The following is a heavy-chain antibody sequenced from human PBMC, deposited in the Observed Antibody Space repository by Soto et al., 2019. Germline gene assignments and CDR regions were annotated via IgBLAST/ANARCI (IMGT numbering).Heavy chain of an antibody. CDR3: AKLDVAGTIDY. CDR2: ISYDGSNK. D-gene: IGHD6-19*01. CDR1: GFTFSSYG. V-gene: IGHV3-30*18. Sequence: QVQLVESGGGVVQPGRSLRLSCAASGFTFSSYGMHWVRQAPGKGLEWVAVISYDGSNKYYADSVKGRFTISRDNSKNTLYLQVNSLRAEDTAVYYCAKLDVAGTIDYWGQGTLVIVSS. J-gene: IGHJ4*02.